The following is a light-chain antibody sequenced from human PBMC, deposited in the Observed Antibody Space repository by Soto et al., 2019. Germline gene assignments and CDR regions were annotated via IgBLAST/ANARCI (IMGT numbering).Light chain of an antibody. CDR1: QRVSTF. CDR3: QQSHNWPRT. V-gene: IGKV3-11*01. Sequence: EIVLTQSPGTLSLSPGDRATLSCRASQRVSTFLAWYQQRPGQAPRLLISEASNRATGIPARFSGSGSGTDFTLTICSLEPEDFAVYYCQQSHNWPRTFGQGTKVDIK. CDR2: EAS. J-gene: IGKJ1*01.